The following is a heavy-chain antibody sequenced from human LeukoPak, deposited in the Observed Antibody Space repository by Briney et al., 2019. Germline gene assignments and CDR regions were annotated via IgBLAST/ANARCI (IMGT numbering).Heavy chain of an antibody. CDR1: GGSFSGYY. Sequence: PSETLSLTCAVYGGSFSGYYWSWIRQPPGKGLEWIGEINHSGSTNYNPSLKSRVTISVDTSKNQFSLKLSSVTAADTAVYYCARGGVAHDAFDIWGQGTMVTVSS. CDR3: ARGGVAHDAFDI. J-gene: IGHJ3*02. D-gene: IGHD2-15*01. V-gene: IGHV4-34*01. CDR2: INHSGST.